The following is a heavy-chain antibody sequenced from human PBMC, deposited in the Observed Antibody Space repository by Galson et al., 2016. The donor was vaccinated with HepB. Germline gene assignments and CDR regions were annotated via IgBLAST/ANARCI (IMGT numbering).Heavy chain of an antibody. CDR2: VYYSGST. CDR3: ARHPSSWYGMDV. J-gene: IGHJ6*02. V-gene: IGHV4-59*08. Sequence: ETLSLTCTVSGGSISSYYWSWIRQPPGKGLEWIGYVYYSGSTNYNPSFNSRVTISVDTSKNQFSLKLTSVTAADTAVYYCARHPSSWYGMDVWGQGTTVTVSS. D-gene: IGHD6-13*01. CDR1: GGSISSYY.